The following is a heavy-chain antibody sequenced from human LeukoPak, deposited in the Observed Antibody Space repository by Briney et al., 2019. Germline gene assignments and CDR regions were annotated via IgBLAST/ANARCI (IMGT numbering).Heavy chain of an antibody. V-gene: IGHV4-59*12. CDR2: IFYTGST. Sequence: SETLSLTCTVSGGSITSYYWSWIRQPPGKGLEWIGYIFYTGSTTYNPSLKSRVTISVDTSKNQFSLKLSSVTAADTAVYYCARGRQDSSSSSISYYYYYMDVWGKGTTVTVSS. D-gene: IGHD6-6*01. CDR1: GGSITSYY. J-gene: IGHJ6*03. CDR3: ARGRQDSSSSSISYYYYYMDV.